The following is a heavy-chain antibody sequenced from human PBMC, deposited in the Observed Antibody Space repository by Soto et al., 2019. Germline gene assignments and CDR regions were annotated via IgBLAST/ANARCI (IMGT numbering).Heavy chain of an antibody. CDR3: ARSLDY. Sequence: LRLSCAASGFTFGNYWMDWVRQAPGKGLEWVANINQDGSEKHYVDSVKGRFTISRDNAQNSLYLQMSSLTAEDSALYYCARSLDYWGQGTLVTVSS. J-gene: IGHJ4*02. CDR1: GFTFGNYW. CDR2: INQDGSEK. V-gene: IGHV3-7*01.